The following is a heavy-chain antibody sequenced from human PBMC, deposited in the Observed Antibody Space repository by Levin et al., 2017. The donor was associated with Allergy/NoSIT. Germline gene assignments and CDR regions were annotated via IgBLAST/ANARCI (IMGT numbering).Heavy chain of an antibody. J-gene: IGHJ4*02. CDR2: IFWDDDK. V-gene: IGHV2-5*02. CDR1: GVSLNTTGVG. D-gene: IGHD2-15*01. CDR3: VHRGYWAYYFDY. Sequence: SGPTLVKPTQTLTLTCAFSGVSLNTTGVGVGWIRQPPGKAPEWLALIFWDDDKRYSPSLKNRLTITRDTSKKEVVLTMTNMDPVDTATYCCVHRGYWAYYFDYWGQGTLVTVSS.